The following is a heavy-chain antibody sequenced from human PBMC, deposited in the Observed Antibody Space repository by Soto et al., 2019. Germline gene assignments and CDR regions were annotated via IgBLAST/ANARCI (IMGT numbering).Heavy chain of an antibody. V-gene: IGHV1-69*12. CDR2: IIPIFRTP. CDR3: ARNKDREQLGGNYYYALDV. CDR1: GDTFDTFA. J-gene: IGHJ6*02. Sequence: QVQLVQSGAEVLKPGSSVKVSCKASGDTFDTFAISWVRQAPGQGLEWMGGIIPIFRTPDYEQKFHGRVIITADVSTSTAYVELSSLRSGDTAVYYCARNKDREQLGGNYYYALDVWGQGTTVTVSS. D-gene: IGHD1-1*01.